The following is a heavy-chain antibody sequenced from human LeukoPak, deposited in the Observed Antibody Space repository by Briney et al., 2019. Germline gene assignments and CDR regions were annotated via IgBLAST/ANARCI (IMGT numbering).Heavy chain of an antibody. CDR1: GYSFTSYW. D-gene: IGHD5-12*01. V-gene: IGHV5-51*01. CDR2: IYPGDSDT. Sequence: EPLKISCKGSGYSFTSYWIGWVRQMPGKGLEWMGIIYPGDSDTRYSPSFQGQVTISADKSISTAYLQWSSLKASDTAMYYCARGGYSGYDRPTYFDYWGQGTLVTVSS. J-gene: IGHJ4*02. CDR3: ARGGYSGYDRPTYFDY.